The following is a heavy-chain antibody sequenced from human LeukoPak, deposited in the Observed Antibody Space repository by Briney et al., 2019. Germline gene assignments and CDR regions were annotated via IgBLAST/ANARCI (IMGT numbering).Heavy chain of an antibody. D-gene: IGHD2-2*01. V-gene: IGHV4-39*07. CDR1: GGSISSSSYY. CDR3: ARRDCSSTSCYGSAYNWFDP. Sequence: SETLSLTCAVSGGSISSSSYYWGWIRQPPGKGLEWIGSIYYSGSTNYNPSLKSRVTISVDTSKNQFSLKLSSVTAADTAVYYCARRDCSSTSCYGSAYNWFDPWGQGTLVTVSS. J-gene: IGHJ5*02. CDR2: IYYSGST.